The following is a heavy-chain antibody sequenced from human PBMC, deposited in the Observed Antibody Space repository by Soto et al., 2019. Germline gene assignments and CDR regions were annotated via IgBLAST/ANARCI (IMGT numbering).Heavy chain of an antibody. Sequence: ASVKVSCKASGFTFTSSAVQWVRQARGQRLEWIGWIVVGSGNTNYAQKFQERVTITRDMSTSTAYMELSSLRSEDTAVYYCAADGETIAAAGTNDYYYGMDVWGQGTTVTVSS. CDR3: AADGETIAAAGTNDYYYGMDV. D-gene: IGHD6-13*01. CDR2: IVVGSGNT. J-gene: IGHJ6*02. V-gene: IGHV1-58*01. CDR1: GFTFTSSA.